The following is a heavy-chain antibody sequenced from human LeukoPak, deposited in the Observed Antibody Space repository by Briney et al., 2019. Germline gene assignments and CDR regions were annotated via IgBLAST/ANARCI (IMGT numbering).Heavy chain of an antibody. D-gene: IGHD3-22*01. J-gene: IGHJ6*02. V-gene: IGHV1-18*01. CDR1: GYTFTSYG. CDR2: ISAYNGNI. Sequence: RASVKVSCKASGYTFTSYGISWVRQAPGQGLEWMGWISAYNGNINYAQKLQGRVTMTTDTSTSTAYMELRSLRSDDTAVYYCALNYYDSSGYYYYYGMDVWGQGTTVTVSS. CDR3: ALNYYDSSGYYYYYGMDV.